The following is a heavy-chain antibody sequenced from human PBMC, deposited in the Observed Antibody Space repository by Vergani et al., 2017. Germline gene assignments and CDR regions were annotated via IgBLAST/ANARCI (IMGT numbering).Heavy chain of an antibody. V-gene: IGHV3-30*02. CDR2: IQFDGSNQ. J-gene: IGHJ4*02. CDR3: AKHFRGWGIDY. Sequence: VQLVESGGGLVKPGGSLRLSCATSGFTLSNYDMQWIRQGPGKGLEFVAIIQFDGSNQYYADSVKGRFTLSRDFSKNTLYLQMNSLRTDDTATYYCAKHFRGWGIDYWGQGTQVIVSS. D-gene: IGHD3-16*01. CDR1: GFTLSNYD.